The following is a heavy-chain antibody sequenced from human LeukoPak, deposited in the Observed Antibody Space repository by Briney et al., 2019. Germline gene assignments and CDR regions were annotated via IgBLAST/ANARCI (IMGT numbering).Heavy chain of an antibody. CDR2: INPNSGGT. CDR1: GYTFTGYY. J-gene: IGHJ3*02. V-gene: IGHV1-2*06. CDR3: ARSSVDWDAFDI. D-gene: IGHD3-9*01. Sequence: ASVKVSCKASGYTFTGYYMHWVRQAPGQGLEWMGRINPNSGGTNYAQKFQGRVTMTRDTSISTAYMELSRLRSDDTAVYYCARSSVDWDAFDIWGQATMVTVSS.